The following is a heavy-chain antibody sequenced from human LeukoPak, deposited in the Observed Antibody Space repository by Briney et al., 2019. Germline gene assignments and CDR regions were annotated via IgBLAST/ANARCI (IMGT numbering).Heavy chain of an antibody. CDR3: AANGYCGTDCYYYFDY. V-gene: IGHV1-69*13. CDR1: GGTFSNYA. Sequence: SVKVSCKASGGTFSNYASSWVRQAPGQGLEWMGGIIPIFGTTNYAQKFQGRVTITADESTTTAYMELSSLRSEDTAVYYCAANGYCGTDCYYYFDYWGQGTLVTASS. J-gene: IGHJ4*02. CDR2: IIPIFGTT. D-gene: IGHD2-21*02.